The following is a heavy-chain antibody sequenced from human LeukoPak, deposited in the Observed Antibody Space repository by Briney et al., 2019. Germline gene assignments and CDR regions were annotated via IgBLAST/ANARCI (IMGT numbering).Heavy chain of an antibody. CDR2: ISGGGYST. Sequence: GGSLRLSCAASGFTFNNYDMNWVRQAPGKGLEWVSAISGGGYSTFYADSVKGRFTISRDNSKNTLYLQIYSLRAEDTAIYYCAKRLRPSGGAFDIWGQGTMVIVSS. J-gene: IGHJ3*02. CDR1: GFTFNNYD. V-gene: IGHV3-23*01. D-gene: IGHD2-15*01. CDR3: AKRLRPSGGAFDI.